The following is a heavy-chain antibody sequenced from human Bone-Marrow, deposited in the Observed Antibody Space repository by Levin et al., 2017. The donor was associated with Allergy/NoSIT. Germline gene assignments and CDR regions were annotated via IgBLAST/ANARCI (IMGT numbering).Heavy chain of an antibody. J-gene: IGHJ2*01. Sequence: SETLSLTCTVSGGSVSSGSYYWSWIRQPPGTGLEWIGYIYYSGSTNYNPSLKSRVTISVDTSKNQFSLKLSSVTAADTAVYYCARREQLVLRYFDLWGRGTLVTVSS. CDR3: ARREQLVLRYFDL. CDR2: IYYSGST. V-gene: IGHV4-61*01. CDR1: GGSVSSGSYY. D-gene: IGHD6-6*01.